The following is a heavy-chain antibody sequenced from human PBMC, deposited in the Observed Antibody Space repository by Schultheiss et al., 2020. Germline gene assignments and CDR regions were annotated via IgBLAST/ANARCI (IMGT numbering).Heavy chain of an antibody. V-gene: IGHV3-11*05. CDR3: ARGGRGLRYFDWLSES. CDR1: GFIFSDYY. J-gene: IGHJ5*02. Sequence: GGSLRLSCAASGFIFSDYYMRWIRQAPEKGLEWVSSISSRNTYTNYADSVKGRFTISRDNAKNSLYLQMNSLRAEDTAVYYCARGGRGLRYFDWLSESWGQGTRVTVSS. D-gene: IGHD3-9*01. CDR2: ISSRNTYT.